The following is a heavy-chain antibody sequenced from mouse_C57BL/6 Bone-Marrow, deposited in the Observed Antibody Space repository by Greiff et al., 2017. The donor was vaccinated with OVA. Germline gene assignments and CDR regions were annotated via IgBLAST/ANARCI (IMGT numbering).Heavy chain of an antibody. Sequence: EVMLVESGGDLVKPGGSLKLSCAASGFTFSSYGMSWVRQTPDKRLEWVATISSGGSYTYYPDSVKGRFTISRDNAKNTLYLQMSSLKSEDTAMYYCARGGGSSLYWYFDVWGTGTTVTVSS. V-gene: IGHV5-6*01. D-gene: IGHD1-1*01. J-gene: IGHJ1*03. CDR3: ARGGGSSLYWYFDV. CDR1: GFTFSSYG. CDR2: ISSGGSYT.